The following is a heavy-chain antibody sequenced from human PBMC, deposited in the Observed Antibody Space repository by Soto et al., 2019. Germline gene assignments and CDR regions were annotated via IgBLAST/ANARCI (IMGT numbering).Heavy chain of an antibody. D-gene: IGHD6-13*01. CDR2: ISYDGSNE. J-gene: IGHJ4*02. CDR1: GFTFSTYA. V-gene: IGHV3-30*04. CDR3: ARDRRSSWYYFDY. Sequence: QVQLVESGGGVVQPGRSLRLSCAASGFTFSTYAMHWVRQAPGKGLQWVALISYDGSNEYYTDSVKGRFTISRDNSKNTLYLQMNSLSAEDTAVYYCARDRRSSWYYFDYWGQGTLVTVSS.